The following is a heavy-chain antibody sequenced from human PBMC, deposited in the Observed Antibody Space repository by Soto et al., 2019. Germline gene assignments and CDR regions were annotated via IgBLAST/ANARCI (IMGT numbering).Heavy chain of an antibody. CDR3: ARGRIYYYYYGKDV. J-gene: IGHJ6*02. CDR1: GFTFSSYS. Sequence: GGPLRLPCAASGFTFSSYSLHWFRQAQGKGLEWVSSISISSSYINYEDSVKGRFTIYRDNAKNSLYLQMNSLIAEDKAVYYCARGRIYYYYYGKDVWGQGTTVTVSS. V-gene: IGHV3-21*01. CDR2: ISISSSYI.